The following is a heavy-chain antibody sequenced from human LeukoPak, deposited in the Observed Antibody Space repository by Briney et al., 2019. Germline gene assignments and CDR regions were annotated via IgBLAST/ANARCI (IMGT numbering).Heavy chain of an antibody. CDR2: ISGSGRST. CDR1: GFTFSSYA. V-gene: IGHV3-23*01. CDR3: AKDGSGSYPSLFDY. D-gene: IGHD1-26*01. J-gene: IGHJ4*02. Sequence: PGGSLRLSCAASGFTFSSYAMSWVRQAPGKGLEWVSAISGSGRSTYYADSVKGRFTISRDNSKITLYLQMNSLRAEDTAVYYCAKDGSGSYPSLFDYWGQGTLVTVSS.